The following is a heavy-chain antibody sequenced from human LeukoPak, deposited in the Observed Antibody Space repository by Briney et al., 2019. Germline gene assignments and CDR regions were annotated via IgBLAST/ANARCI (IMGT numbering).Heavy chain of an antibody. D-gene: IGHD1/OR15-1a*01. CDR1: GGSISSGDYY. CDR3: ANNNLHGGGFFDY. Sequence: PSETLSLTCTVSGGSISSGDYYWSWIRQLPGKGLEWIAYIYYSGTTYYNPSLKSRLTISTDTSNNQFSLNLSSVTAADTAVYYCANNNLHGGGFFDYWGQGTLVTVSS. V-gene: IGHV4-31*03. J-gene: IGHJ4*02. CDR2: IYYSGTT.